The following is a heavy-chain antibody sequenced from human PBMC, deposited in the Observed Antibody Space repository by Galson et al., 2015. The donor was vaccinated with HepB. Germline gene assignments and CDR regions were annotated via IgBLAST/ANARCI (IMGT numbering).Heavy chain of an antibody. CDR3: AHRRGRRDGYNFQWPWFDP. D-gene: IGHD5-24*01. J-gene: IGHJ5*02. Sequence: PALVKPTQTLTLTCTFSGFSLSTSGVGVGWIRQPPGKALEWLALIYWDDDKRYSPSLKSRLTITKDTSKNQVVLTMTNMDPVDTATYYCAHRRGRRDGYNFQWPWFDPWGQGTLVTVSS. V-gene: IGHV2-5*02. CDR1: GFSLSTSGVG. CDR2: IYWDDDK.